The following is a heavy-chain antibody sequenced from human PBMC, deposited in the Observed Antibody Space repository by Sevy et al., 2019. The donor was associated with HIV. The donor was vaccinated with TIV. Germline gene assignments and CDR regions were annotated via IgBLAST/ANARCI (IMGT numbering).Heavy chain of an antibody. D-gene: IGHD6-19*01. CDR3: ARDLGAVAGTGWFDP. CDR2: IKQDGSEK. CDR1: GFTFSSYW. Sequence: GGSLRLSCAASGFTFSSYWMSWVRQAPGKGLEWVANIKQDGSEKYYVDSVKGRFTISRDNAKNSLYLQMNSLRAEDTAVCYCARDLGAVAGTGWFDPWGQGTLVTVSS. V-gene: IGHV3-7*01. J-gene: IGHJ5*02.